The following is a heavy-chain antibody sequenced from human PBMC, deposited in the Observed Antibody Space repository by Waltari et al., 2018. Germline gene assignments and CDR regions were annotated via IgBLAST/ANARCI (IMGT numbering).Heavy chain of an antibody. CDR2: INPNSGGT. CDR3: ARGTSVVVIAIYDAFDI. D-gene: IGHD2-21*01. Sequence: QVQLVQSGAEVKKPGASVKVSCKASGYTFTGYYMHWVRQAPGQGLEWMGRINPNSGGTNYAQKVQGRVTMTRDTSISTAYMELSRLRSDDTAVYYCARGTSVVVIAIYDAFDIWGQGTMVTVSS. V-gene: IGHV1-2*06. CDR1: GYTFTGYY. J-gene: IGHJ3*02.